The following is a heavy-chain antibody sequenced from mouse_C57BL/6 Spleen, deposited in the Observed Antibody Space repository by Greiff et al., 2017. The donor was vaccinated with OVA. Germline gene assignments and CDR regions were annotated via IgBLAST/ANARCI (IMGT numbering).Heavy chain of an antibody. D-gene: IGHD1-1*01. Sequence: EVQLQQSGPELVKPGASVKIPCKASGYTFTDYNMDWVKQSHGKSLEWIGDINPNNGGTIYNQKFKGKATLTVDKSSSTAYMELRSLTSEDTAVYYCARGGKYYGSSYVDYYAMDYWGQGTSVTVSS. V-gene: IGHV1-18*01. CDR2: INPNNGGT. CDR1: GYTFTDYN. J-gene: IGHJ4*01. CDR3: ARGGKYYGSSYVDYYAMDY.